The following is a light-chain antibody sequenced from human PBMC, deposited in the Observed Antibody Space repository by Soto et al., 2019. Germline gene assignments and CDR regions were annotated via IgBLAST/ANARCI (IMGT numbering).Light chain of an antibody. J-gene: IGLJ2*01. V-gene: IGLV1-47*01. CDR2: RNN. Sequence: QSVLTQPPSASGTPGQRVTISCSGSSSNIGSNYVYWYQQLPGTAPTLLISRNNQPPSGVPDRFSGSKSGTSASQAISWLRSEDEADYYCAAWDDSLSGPVFGGGTKLTVL. CDR3: AAWDDSLSGPV. CDR1: SSNIGSNY.